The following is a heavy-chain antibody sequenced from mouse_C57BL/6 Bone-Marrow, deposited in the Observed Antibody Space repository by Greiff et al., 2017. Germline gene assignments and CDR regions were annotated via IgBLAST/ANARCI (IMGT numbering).Heavy chain of an antibody. D-gene: IGHD2-1*01. CDR1: GFTFSSYG. CDR3: GYGNYGY. V-gene: IGHV5-6*01. CDR2: ISSGGSYT. J-gene: IGHJ2*01. Sequence: EVMLVESGGDLVKPGGSLKLSCAASGFTFSSYGMSWVRQTPDKRLEWVATISSGGSYTYYPDSVKGRFTISRDNAKNTLYLQMSSLKSEDTAMYYCGYGNYGYWGQGTTLTVSS.